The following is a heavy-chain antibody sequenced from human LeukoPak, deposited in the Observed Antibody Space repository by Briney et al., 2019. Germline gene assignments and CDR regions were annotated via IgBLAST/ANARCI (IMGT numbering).Heavy chain of an antibody. V-gene: IGHV3-23*01. CDR2: ISGSGGNT. CDR1: GFTFSDFA. Sequence: GGSLRLSCTASGFTFSDFAMNWVRQAPGKGLEWVSTISGSGGNTYYADSVKGRFTIARDNSKNTLYLQMNTLRAEDTAVYYCARVGGDTGRSFDYWGQGTLVTVSS. D-gene: IGHD5-18*01. CDR3: ARVGGDTGRSFDY. J-gene: IGHJ4*02.